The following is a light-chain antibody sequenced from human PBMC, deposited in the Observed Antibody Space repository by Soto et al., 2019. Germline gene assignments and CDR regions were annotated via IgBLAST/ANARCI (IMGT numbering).Light chain of an antibody. V-gene: IGKV1-27*01. CDR3: QKYNSAPET. CDR1: QGISHY. CDR2: AAS. J-gene: IGKJ2*01. Sequence: DIPMTQSPSSLSASVGDRVTITCRASQGISHYLAWYQQKPGKVPKLLIYAASTLQSGVPSRFSGSGSGTDFTLTISNLQPEDVATYYCQKYNSAPETFGQGTKLEIK.